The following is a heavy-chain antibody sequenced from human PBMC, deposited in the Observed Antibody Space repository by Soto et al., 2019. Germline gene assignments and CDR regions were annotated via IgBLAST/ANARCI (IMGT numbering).Heavy chain of an antibody. V-gene: IGHV3-9*01. J-gene: IGHJ6*02. D-gene: IGHD2-15*01. Sequence: DVQLVESGGGLVQPGRSLRLSCAASGFTFDDYAMHWVRQAPGKGLEWVSGISWNSGSIGYADSVKGRFTISRDNAKNSLFLQMNSLRAEDTALYYCAKAYCSDGSCSYYYGMDGWGQGTTVSVSS. CDR2: ISWNSGSI. CDR3: AKAYCSDGSCSYYYGMDG. CDR1: GFTFDDYA.